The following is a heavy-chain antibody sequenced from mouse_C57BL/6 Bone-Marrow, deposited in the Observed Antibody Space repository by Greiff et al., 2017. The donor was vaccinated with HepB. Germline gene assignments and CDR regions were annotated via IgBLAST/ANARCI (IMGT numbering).Heavy chain of an antibody. CDR1: GYAFSSYW. V-gene: IGHV1-80*01. CDR2: IYPGDGDT. J-gene: IGHJ1*03. CDR3: ARWGSSTYWYFDV. Sequence: QVQLQQSGAELVKPGASVKISCKASGYAFSSYWMNWVKQRPGKGLEWIGQIYPGDGDTNYNGKFKGKATLTADKSSSTAYMQLSSLTSEDFAVYFCARWGSSTYWYFDVWGTGTTVTVSS. D-gene: IGHD1-1*01.